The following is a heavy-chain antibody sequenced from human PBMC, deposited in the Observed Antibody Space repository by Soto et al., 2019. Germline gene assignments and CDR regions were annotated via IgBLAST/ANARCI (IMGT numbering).Heavy chain of an antibody. CDR3: ASDPALGGTSDY. V-gene: IGHV1-18*01. D-gene: IGHD3-16*01. CDR1: GYTFNSYG. J-gene: IGHJ4*02. CDR2: ISAYNGNT. Sequence: QVQLVQSGAEVKKPGASVKVSCKASGYTFNSYGISWVRQAPGQGLEWMGWISAYNGNTQYAQKVQGRVTMTTDTSTSTAYMELRSLRSDDTAVYYCASDPALGGTSDYWGQGTLVTVSS.